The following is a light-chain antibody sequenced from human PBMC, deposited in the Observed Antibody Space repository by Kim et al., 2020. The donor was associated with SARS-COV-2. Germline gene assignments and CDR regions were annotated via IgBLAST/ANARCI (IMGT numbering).Light chain of an antibody. CDR2: AAS. J-gene: IGKJ4*01. V-gene: IGKV1-39*01. Sequence: SVGDRVTITCRASQSISSYLNWYQQKPGKSPKLLIYAASSLQSGVPSRFSGSGSGTDFTLTISSLQPEDFATYYCQQSYSTPRLTFGGGTQVDIK. CDR1: QSISSY. CDR3: QQSYSTPRLT.